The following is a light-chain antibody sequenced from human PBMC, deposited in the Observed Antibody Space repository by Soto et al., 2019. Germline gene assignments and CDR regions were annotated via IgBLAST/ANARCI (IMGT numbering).Light chain of an antibody. CDR1: QAIIIA. V-gene: IGKV1D-13*01. J-gene: IGKJ5*01. Sequence: AIQLTQSPSSLSASVGDRVTITCRAGQAIIIALAWYQQKPGRAPKLLISHASTLESGVPSRFSGSGSGTAFTLTISSLQPEDFATYYCQQFNNYPVTFGQGTRLEIK. CDR3: QQFNNYPVT. CDR2: HAS.